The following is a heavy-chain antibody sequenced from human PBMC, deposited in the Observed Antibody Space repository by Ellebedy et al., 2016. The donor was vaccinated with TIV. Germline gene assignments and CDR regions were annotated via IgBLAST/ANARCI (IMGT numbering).Heavy chain of an antibody. CDR2: ISYDGSNK. J-gene: IGHJ4*02. CDR3: AKGGQEGLVGFDY. CDR1: GFTFSNYG. D-gene: IGHD3-16*01. Sequence: GESLKISCGASGFTFSNYGMHWVRQAPGKGLEWVALISYDGSNKYYADSVKGRFSIASDNSMTTLFLQMDSLRVEDTAVYYCAKGGQEGLVGFDYWGQGTLVTVSS. V-gene: IGHV3-30*18.